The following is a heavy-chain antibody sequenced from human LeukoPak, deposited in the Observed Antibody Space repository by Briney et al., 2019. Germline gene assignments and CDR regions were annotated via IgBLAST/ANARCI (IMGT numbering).Heavy chain of an antibody. J-gene: IGHJ4*02. D-gene: IGHD2-2*01. CDR2: IIPILGIA. Sequence: ASVKVSCKASGYTFTSYGISWVRQAPGQGLEWMGRIIPILGIANYAQKFQGRVTITGDKSTSTAYMELSSLRSEDTAVYYCARGGGYCSSTSCYSRLHNPLDYWGQGTLVTVSS. V-gene: IGHV1-69*04. CDR3: ARGGGYCSSTSCYSRLHNPLDY. CDR1: GYTFTSYG.